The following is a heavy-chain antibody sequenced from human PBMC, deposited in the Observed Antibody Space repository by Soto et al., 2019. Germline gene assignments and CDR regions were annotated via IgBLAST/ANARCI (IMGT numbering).Heavy chain of an antibody. J-gene: IGHJ4*02. V-gene: IGHV2-5*02. CDR2: IYWDDDK. CDR1: GFSLSSTRMA. CDR3: AHIVVAGLGYYFDY. D-gene: IGHD6-19*01. Sequence: QITLKESGPTLVKPTQTLTLTCTFSGFSLSSTRMAVGWIRQPPGKALEWLALIYWDDDKRYSSFLKSRLTITKDTSKNQVVLTMSNMYPVDTARYYCAHIVVAGLGYYFDYWGQGTLVTVSS.